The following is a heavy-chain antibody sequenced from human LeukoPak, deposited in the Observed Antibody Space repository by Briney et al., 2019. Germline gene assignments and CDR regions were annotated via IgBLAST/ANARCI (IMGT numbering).Heavy chain of an antibody. CDR3: ARRGYCSGGSCFRYFDL. D-gene: IGHD2-15*01. CDR2: IYPDDSDT. V-gene: IGHV5-51*01. J-gene: IGHJ2*01. CDR1: GYSFTTYW. Sequence: GESLKISCKGSGYSFTTYWIGWVRQMPGKGLEWMGIIYPDDSDTKYSPSFQGQVTISADKSISTAYLQWSSLKASDTAMCYCARRGYCSGGSCFRYFDLWGRGTLVTVSS.